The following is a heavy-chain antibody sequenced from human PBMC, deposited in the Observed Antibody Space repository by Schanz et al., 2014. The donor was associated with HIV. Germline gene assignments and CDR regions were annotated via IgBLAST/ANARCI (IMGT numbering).Heavy chain of an antibody. J-gene: IGHJ4*02. CDR1: GFTFSNYA. Sequence: ESGGGVVQPGGSLRLSCAASGFTFSNYAMSWVRQAPGKGLEWVSSITESGGRTYYADSVNGRFTISRDNSKNTLYLQMTTLRTEDTAVYYCAKPEYDSSGNSQSHFDYWGQGTLVTVSS. D-gene: IGHD3-22*01. CDR2: ITESGGRT. V-gene: IGHV3-23*01. CDR3: AKPEYDSSGNSQSHFDY.